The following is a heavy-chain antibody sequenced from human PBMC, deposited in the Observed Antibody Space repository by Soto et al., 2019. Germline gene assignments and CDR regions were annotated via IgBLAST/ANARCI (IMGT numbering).Heavy chain of an antibody. Sequence: SETLSLTCTVSGGSISSYYWSWIRQPPGKGLEWIGYIYYSGSTNYNPSLKSRVTISVDTSKNQFSLKLSSVTAADTAVYYCARGGPISYFAYWGQGTLVLVSS. CDR3: ARGGPISYFAY. V-gene: IGHV4-59*01. J-gene: IGHJ4*02. CDR2: IYYSGST. D-gene: IGHD3-3*01. CDR1: GGSISSYY.